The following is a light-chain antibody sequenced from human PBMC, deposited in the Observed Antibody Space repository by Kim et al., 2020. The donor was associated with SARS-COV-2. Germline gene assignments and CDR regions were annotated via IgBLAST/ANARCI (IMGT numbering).Light chain of an antibody. J-gene: IGKJ1*01. Sequence: AIQMTQSPSSLSASVGDRVTITCRASQGIRSDLAWYQQKPGKAPKLLIYSASTLQSGVPSRFSGSGSGSDFTLTISSLQPEDFATYYCLQDFIYPRTFGQGTKVDIK. V-gene: IGKV1-6*01. CDR2: SAS. CDR1: QGIRSD. CDR3: LQDFIYPRT.